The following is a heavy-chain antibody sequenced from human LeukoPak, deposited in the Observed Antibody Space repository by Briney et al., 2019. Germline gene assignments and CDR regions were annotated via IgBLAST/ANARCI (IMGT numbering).Heavy chain of an antibody. V-gene: IGHV4-59*11. CDR2: VFDSGRT. D-gene: IGHD5-18*01. CDR1: GGSMTTHH. CDR3: TTIKRGNIFGYFDF. Sequence: SETLSLTCTVSGGSMTTHHWNWIRQTPGKGLEWIGYVFDSGRTKENPSLKSRVTLSADTSKNQLSLRLSSVTAADTAVYYCTTIKRGNIFGYFDFWGQEILVTVSS. J-gene: IGHJ4*02.